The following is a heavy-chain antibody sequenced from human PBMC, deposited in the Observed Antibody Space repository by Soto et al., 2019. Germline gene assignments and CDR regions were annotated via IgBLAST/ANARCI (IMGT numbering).Heavy chain of an antibody. D-gene: IGHD3-10*01. J-gene: IGHJ6*02. V-gene: IGHV5-51*01. CDR3: ARRPYVSAGGYYYYYYGMGV. CDR1: GYSFTSYW. Sequence: PGESLKISCKGSGYSFTSYWIGWVRQMPGKGLEWMGIIYPGDSDTRYSPSFQGQVTISADKSISTAYLQWSSLKASDTSMYYCARRPYVSAGGYYYYYYGMGVYRQGTTVPVCS. CDR2: IYPGDSDT.